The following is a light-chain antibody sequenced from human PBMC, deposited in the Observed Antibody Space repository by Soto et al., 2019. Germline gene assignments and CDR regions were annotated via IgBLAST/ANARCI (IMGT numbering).Light chain of an antibody. CDR2: SAS. V-gene: IGKV3-15*01. Sequence: IVMTQSLGTLSVSPGERATLFCRASQSVGTNLAWYQQRPGQAPRLLIYSASIRATAIPARFSGSGSETEFTLTISRLEPEDFAVYYCQQYGSSGTFGQGTKVDIK. CDR3: QQYGSSGT. J-gene: IGKJ1*01. CDR1: QSVGTN.